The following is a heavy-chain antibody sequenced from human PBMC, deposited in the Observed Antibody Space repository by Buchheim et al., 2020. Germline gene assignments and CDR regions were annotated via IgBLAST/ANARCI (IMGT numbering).Heavy chain of an antibody. Sequence: QVQLVESGGGVVQPGRSLRLSCAASGFTFSSYGMHWVRQAPGKGLEWVAVISYDGSNKYYADSVKGRFTISRDNSKNSLYLQMNSLRAEDTAVYYCARALTLYSSYDYWGQGTL. D-gene: IGHD6-6*01. CDR2: ISYDGSNK. V-gene: IGHV3-30*03. J-gene: IGHJ4*02. CDR1: GFTFSSYG. CDR3: ARALTLYSSYDY.